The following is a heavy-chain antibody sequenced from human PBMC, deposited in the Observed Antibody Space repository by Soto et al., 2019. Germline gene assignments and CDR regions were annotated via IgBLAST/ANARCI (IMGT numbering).Heavy chain of an antibody. Sequence: VESLTISCKGSGYSFTSYWISWVRQMPGKGLEWMGRIDPSDSYTNYSPSFQGHVTISAYKSISTDYLQWSSLKDSDTAMYYCARHRSSWLLDVCGKRTTVTVSS. J-gene: IGHJ6*04. CDR3: ARHRSSWLLDV. CDR1: GYSFTSYW. D-gene: IGHD6-13*01. V-gene: IGHV5-10-1*01. CDR2: IDPSDSYT.